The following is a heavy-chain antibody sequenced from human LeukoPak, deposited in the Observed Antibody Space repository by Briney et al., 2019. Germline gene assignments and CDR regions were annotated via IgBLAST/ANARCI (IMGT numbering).Heavy chain of an antibody. D-gene: IGHD6-6*01. J-gene: IGHJ4*02. CDR1: GSSISSLY. CDR2: IYYTGST. V-gene: IGHV4-59*08. Sequence: SETLSLTCSVSGSSISSLYWSWIRQPPGKGLEWIGYIYYTGSTNYNPSLKSRGTIFVDTSKNQFSLRLSSVTAADTAVYYCARHRAYSSSSPFDYWGQGTLVTVSS. CDR3: ARHRAYSSSSPFDY.